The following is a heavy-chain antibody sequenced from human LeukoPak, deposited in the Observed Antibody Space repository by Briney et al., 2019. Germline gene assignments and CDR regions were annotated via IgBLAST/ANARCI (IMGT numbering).Heavy chain of an antibody. J-gene: IGHJ6*03. Sequence: ASVKVSCKASGYTFTSYDINWVRQAPGQGLEWMGWISAYNGNTNYAQKLQGRVTMTTDTSTSTAYMELRSLRSDDTAVYYCARVGYSSSWYGWGDYYYYYYMDVWGKGTTVTISS. D-gene: IGHD6-13*01. CDR3: ARVGYSSSWYGWGDYYYYYYMDV. V-gene: IGHV1-18*01. CDR1: GYTFTSYD. CDR2: ISAYNGNT.